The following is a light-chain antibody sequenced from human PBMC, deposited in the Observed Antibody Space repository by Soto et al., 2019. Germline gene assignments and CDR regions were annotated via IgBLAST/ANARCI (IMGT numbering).Light chain of an antibody. CDR1: QTISSW. Sequence: DIHMTQAPSTLYGSFGDRVTISCRASQTISSWLASYHQKPGKAPKLLIYKASTLKSGVPSRFSGSGSGTEFILTIRNLQPDDFATYSCQHYNSYSEAFGQGTKVDIK. V-gene: IGKV1-5*03. J-gene: IGKJ1*01. CDR3: QHYNSYSEA. CDR2: KAS.